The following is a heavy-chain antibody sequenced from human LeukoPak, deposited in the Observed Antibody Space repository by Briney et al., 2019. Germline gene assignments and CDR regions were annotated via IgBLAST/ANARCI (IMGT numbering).Heavy chain of an antibody. Sequence: GASVKLSCTASGGTLSSYAISWVRQAPGQGLEWMGGIIPIFGTANYAQTFQGRVTITADKSTSTTYMELSSLRSEDTAVYYCAAGDSGYEYGFDYWGQGTLVTVSS. J-gene: IGHJ4*02. D-gene: IGHD5-12*01. CDR1: GGTLSSYA. V-gene: IGHV1-69*06. CDR2: IIPIFGTA. CDR3: AAGDSGYEYGFDY.